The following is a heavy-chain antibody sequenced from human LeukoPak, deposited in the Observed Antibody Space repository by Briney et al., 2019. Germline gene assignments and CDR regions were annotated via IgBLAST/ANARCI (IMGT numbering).Heavy chain of an antibody. CDR1: GFTFSDYA. J-gene: IGHJ6*03. CDR3: AKAPAAGEGYYFYYMDV. Sequence: GGSLRLSCAASGFASGFTFSDYAVSWVRQAPGKGPEWVASVNGRGATTYYADSVRGRFTISRDNSKNTVYLQMISLGADDTAVYFCAKAPAAGEGYYFYYMDVWGKGTTVTVSS. D-gene: IGHD7-27*01. CDR2: VNGRGATT. V-gene: IGHV3-23*01.